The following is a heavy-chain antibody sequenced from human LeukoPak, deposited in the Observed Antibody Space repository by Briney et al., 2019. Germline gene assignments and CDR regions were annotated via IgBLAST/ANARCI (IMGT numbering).Heavy chain of an antibody. Sequence: GGSLRLSCAASGFTFSSYEMNWVRQAPGKGLEWVSYISSSGSTIYYADSVKGRFTISRDNAKNSLYLQMNSLRAEDTAAYYCAGTYYDILTGYYHFDYWGQGTLVTVSS. J-gene: IGHJ4*02. CDR1: GFTFSSYE. CDR3: AGTYYDILTGYYHFDY. V-gene: IGHV3-48*03. D-gene: IGHD3-9*01. CDR2: ISSSGSTI.